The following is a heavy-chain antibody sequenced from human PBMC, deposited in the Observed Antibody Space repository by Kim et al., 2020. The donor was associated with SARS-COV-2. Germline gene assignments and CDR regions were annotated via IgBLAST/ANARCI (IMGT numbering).Heavy chain of an antibody. CDR2: INGGSGDT. CDR3: VRVAVTGTGYFQH. V-gene: IGHV1-3*01. Sequence: ASVKVSCKASGYTFTDYHLHWLRQAPGQRLEWMGCINGGSGDTKYSQRFQGRVMFTRDTSASTVYMNLSSLRSEDTGIFYCVRVAVTGTGYFQHWGQGTLVTVYS. D-gene: IGHD6-19*01. J-gene: IGHJ1*01. CDR1: GYTFTDYH.